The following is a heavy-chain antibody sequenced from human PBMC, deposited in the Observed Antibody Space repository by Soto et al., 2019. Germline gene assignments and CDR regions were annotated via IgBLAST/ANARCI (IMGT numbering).Heavy chain of an antibody. CDR2: ISYDGSNK. D-gene: IGHD6-13*01. J-gene: IGHJ4*02. V-gene: IGHV3-30-3*01. CDR3: AREYGSSWYRQYSTFEPPDY. Sequence: PGGSMRLSCAASGFTFSSYAMHGVRQAPGKGLEWVAVISYDGSNKYYADSVKGRFTISRDNSKNTLYPQMNSLRAEDTAVYYCAREYGSSWYRQYSTFEPPDYLGQGTLVSVSS. CDR1: GFTFSSYA.